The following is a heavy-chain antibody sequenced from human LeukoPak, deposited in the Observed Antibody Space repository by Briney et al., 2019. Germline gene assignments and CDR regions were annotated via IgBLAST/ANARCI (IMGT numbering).Heavy chain of an antibody. J-gene: IGHJ4*02. Sequence: PSETLSLTCAVYGGSFSGYYWSWIRQPPGKGLEWIGEINHSGSTNYNPSLKSRVTISVDTSKNQFSLKLSSVTAADTAVYYCARTSSNTYCGGDCFLTNWGQGTLVTVSS. CDR2: INHSGST. V-gene: IGHV4-34*01. D-gene: IGHD2-21*02. CDR1: GGSFSGYY. CDR3: ARTSSNTYCGGDCFLTN.